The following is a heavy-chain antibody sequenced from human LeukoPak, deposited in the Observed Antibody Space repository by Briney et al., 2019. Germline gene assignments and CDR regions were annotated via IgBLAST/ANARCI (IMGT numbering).Heavy chain of an antibody. J-gene: IGHJ4*02. CDR1: GFTLTSSA. V-gene: IGHV1-58*02. Sequence: SVKVSCKASGFTLTSSAMQWVRQARGQRLEWIGWIVAGSGNTNYAQKFQERVTITRDMSTSTAYMELSSLRSEDTAVYYCAAEVGPGVVIDWGQGTLVTVSS. CDR2: IVAGSGNT. D-gene: IGHD3-3*01. CDR3: AAEVGPGVVID.